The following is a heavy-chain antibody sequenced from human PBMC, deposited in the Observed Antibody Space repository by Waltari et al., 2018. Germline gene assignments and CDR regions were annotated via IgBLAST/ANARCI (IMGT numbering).Heavy chain of an antibody. V-gene: IGHV4-39*01. CDR1: GGSISSSTYY. J-gene: IGHJ4*02. Sequence: QLQLQESGPGLVKPSETLSLTCTVSGGSISSSTYYWGWIRQPPGKGLEWIGSFYYSGSTYYTPALKSRVTISVDTSKNQFSLKLSSVTAADTAVYYCAVYSSGWTSFDYWGQGMLVTVSS. CDR3: AVYSSGWTSFDY. D-gene: IGHD6-19*01. CDR2: FYYSGST.